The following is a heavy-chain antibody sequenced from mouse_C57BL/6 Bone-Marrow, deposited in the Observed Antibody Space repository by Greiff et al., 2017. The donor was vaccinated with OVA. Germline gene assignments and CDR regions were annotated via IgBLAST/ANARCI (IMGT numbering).Heavy chain of an antibody. J-gene: IGHJ1*03. CDR1: GFTFSDAW. D-gene: IGHD2-3*01. Sequence: DVMLVESGGGLVQPGGSMKLSCAASGFTFSDAWMDWVRQSPEKGLEWVAEIRNKANNHATYYAESVKGRFTISRDDSRRSVYLQMNSLRAEDTGIYYCTCRWLLRGYFDVWGTGTTVTVSS. CDR3: TCRWLLRGYFDV. CDR2: IRNKANNHAT. V-gene: IGHV6-6*01.